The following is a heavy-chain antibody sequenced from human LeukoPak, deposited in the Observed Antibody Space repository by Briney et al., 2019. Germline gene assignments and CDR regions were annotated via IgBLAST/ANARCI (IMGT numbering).Heavy chain of an antibody. J-gene: IGHJ4*02. D-gene: IGHD6-13*01. CDR1: GFTFSSSG. CDR2: IRFDGSDE. CDR3: ANRPPKITAAGTSHDFHY. V-gene: IGHV3-30*02. Sequence: GGSLRLSRAASGFTFSSSGMHWVRQAPGKGLEWVAFIRFDGSDEYYRDSVKGRFTISRDNSKNTLYLQMNSLRTEDTAVYYCANRPPKITAAGTSHDFHYWGQGTLVTVSS.